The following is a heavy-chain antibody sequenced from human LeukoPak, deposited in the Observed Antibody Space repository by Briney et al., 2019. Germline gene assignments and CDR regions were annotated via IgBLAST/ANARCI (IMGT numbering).Heavy chain of an antibody. J-gene: IGHJ3*02. D-gene: IGHD2-15*01. CDR3: AKPMVACSGGSCLFAFDI. Sequence: GGSLRLSCAASGFTFSSYAMSWVRQAPGKGLELVSAISGSGGSTYYADSVKGRFTISRDNPKNTLYLQMNSLRAEDTAVYYCAKPMVACSGGSCLFAFDIWGQGTMVTVSS. CDR2: ISGSGGST. CDR1: GFTFSSYA. V-gene: IGHV3-23*01.